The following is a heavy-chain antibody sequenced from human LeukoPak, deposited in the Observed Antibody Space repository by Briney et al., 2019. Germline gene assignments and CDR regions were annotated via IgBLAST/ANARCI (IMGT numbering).Heavy chain of an antibody. J-gene: IGHJ3*02. V-gene: IGHV4-39*01. Sequence: SETLSLTCTVSGGSTSSSSYYWGWIRQSPGKGLEWIGTIYYSGSTYYNPSVKSRVTISVDTSKNQFSLKLSSVTAADTAVYYCARQGSLYGAHDAFDIWGQGTMVTVSS. D-gene: IGHD4/OR15-4a*01. CDR2: IYYSGST. CDR3: ARQGSLYGAHDAFDI. CDR1: GGSTSSSSYY.